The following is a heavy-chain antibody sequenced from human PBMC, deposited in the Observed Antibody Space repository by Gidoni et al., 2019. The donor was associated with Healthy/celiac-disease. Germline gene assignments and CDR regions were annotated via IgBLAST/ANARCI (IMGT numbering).Heavy chain of an antibody. D-gene: IGHD3-3*01. J-gene: IGHJ4*02. V-gene: IGHV1-18*01. CDR3: ARHYYDFWSGYYTINEDTFDY. CDR2: ISAYNGNT. CDR1: GYTFTSYG. Sequence: QVQLVQSGAEVKKPGASVKVSCKASGYTFTSYGISWVRQATGQGLEWMGLISAYNGNTNYEKKLQGRVNMTTDTSKRKAYMELRSLRSDDTAGYYCARHYYDFWSGYYTINEDTFDYWGQGTLVTVSS.